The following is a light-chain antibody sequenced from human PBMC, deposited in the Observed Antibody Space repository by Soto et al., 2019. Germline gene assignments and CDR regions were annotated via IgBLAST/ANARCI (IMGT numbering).Light chain of an antibody. CDR1: QSVSSSY. CDR3: HQYGSSPWT. V-gene: IGKV3-20*01. Sequence: EIVLTQSPGTLSLSPGERATLSCRASQSVSSSYLAWYQHKPGQAPRLLIYGASSRATGLPDRFSGSGSGTDFTLTISRLEPDDFAVYYCHQYGSSPWTFGQGTKVE. CDR2: GAS. J-gene: IGKJ1*01.